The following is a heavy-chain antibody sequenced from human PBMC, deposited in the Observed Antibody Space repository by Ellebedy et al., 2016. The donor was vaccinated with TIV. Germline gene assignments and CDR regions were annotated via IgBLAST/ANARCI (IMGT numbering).Heavy chain of an antibody. CDR1: GYTFIGYY. D-gene: IGHD3-10*01. J-gene: IGHJ5*02. Sequence: AASVKVSCKASGYTFIGYYMHWVRQAPGQGLEWMGIINPSGAYTTYAQQFQGRVTMTRDTSTSTVYMELSSLRSEDMAVYYCARDSGLRGGNWLDPWGQGTLVTVSS. V-gene: IGHV1-46*01. CDR3: ARDSGLRGGNWLDP. CDR2: INPSGAYT.